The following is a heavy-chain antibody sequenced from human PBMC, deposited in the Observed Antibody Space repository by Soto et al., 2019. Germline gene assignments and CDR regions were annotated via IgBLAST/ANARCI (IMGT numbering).Heavy chain of an antibody. V-gene: IGHV4-31*03. CDR2: IYYSGST. CDR1: GGSISSGGYY. CDR3: ARDGIAYITMVRGVTAGFDP. D-gene: IGHD3-10*01. J-gene: IGHJ5*02. Sequence: SETLSLTCTVSGGSISSGGYYWSWIRQHPGKGLEWIGYIYYSGSTYYNPSLKSRVTISVDTSKNQFSLKLSSVTAADTAVYYCARDGIAYITMVRGVTAGFDPWGQGTLVTVSS.